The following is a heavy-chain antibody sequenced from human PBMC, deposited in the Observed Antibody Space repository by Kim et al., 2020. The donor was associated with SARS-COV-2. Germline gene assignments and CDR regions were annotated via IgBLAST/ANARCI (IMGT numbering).Heavy chain of an antibody. V-gene: IGHV4-59*01. CDR1: GGSISSYY. J-gene: IGHJ6*02. Sequence: SETLSLTCTVSGGSISSYYWSWIRQPPGKGLEWIGYIYYSGSTNYNPSLKSRVTISVDTSKNQFSLKPSSVTAADTAVYYCARGPDILTGYHHDGMDVWGQGTTVTVSS. CDR3: ARGPDILTGYHHDGMDV. CDR2: IYYSGST. D-gene: IGHD3-9*01.